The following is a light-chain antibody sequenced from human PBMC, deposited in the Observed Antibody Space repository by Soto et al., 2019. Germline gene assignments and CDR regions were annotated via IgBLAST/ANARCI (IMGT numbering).Light chain of an antibody. V-gene: IGKV3-20*01. J-gene: IGKJ1*01. CDR3: QQYATSPTT. CDR2: GAS. CDR1: QSVSSN. Sequence: EIVLTKSPATLSLSPWERATLSCRASQSVSSNLAWYQQKPGQAPRLLINGASTRATGIPARFSGSGSGTDFTLTISRLEPEDFAVYYCQQYATSPTTFGQGTKVDIK.